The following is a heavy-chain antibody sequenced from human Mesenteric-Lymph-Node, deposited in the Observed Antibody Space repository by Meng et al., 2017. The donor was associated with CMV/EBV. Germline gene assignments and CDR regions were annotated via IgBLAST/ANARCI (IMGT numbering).Heavy chain of an antibody. CDR1: GFTFSSYE. CDR3: ARERVPAAMDY. D-gene: IGHD2-2*01. V-gene: IGHV3-48*03. J-gene: IGHJ4*02. CDR2: ISSSSSTI. Sequence: GGSLRLSCAASGFTFSSYEMNWVRQAPGKGLEWVSYISSSSSTIYYADSVKGRFTISRDNAKNSLYLQMNSLRAEDTAVYYCARERVPAAMDYWGQGTLVTVSS.